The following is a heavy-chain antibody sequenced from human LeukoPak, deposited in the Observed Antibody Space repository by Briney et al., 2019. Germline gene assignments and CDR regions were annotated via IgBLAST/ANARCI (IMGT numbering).Heavy chain of an antibody. J-gene: IGHJ4*02. CDR2: ISSSSSYI. Sequence: GGSLRLSCAASGFTFSSYSMNWVRQAPGKGLEWVSSISSSSSYIYYADSVKGRFTISRDNAKNSLYLQMNSLRAEDTAVYYCARGDNYYDSSGIPDYWGQGTLVTVSS. D-gene: IGHD3-22*01. V-gene: IGHV3-21*01. CDR3: ARGDNYYDSSGIPDY. CDR1: GFTFSSYS.